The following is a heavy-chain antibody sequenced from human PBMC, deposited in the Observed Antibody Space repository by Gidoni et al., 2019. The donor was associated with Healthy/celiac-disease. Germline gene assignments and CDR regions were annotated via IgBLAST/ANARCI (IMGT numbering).Heavy chain of an antibody. CDR2: INAGNGHT. CDR1: GYTFTSYG. J-gene: IGHJ3*02. V-gene: IGHV1-3*01. CDR3: ARDLDAFDI. Sequence: QVQLVQSGAEVKKPGAPAKVSCKASGYTFTSYGMHWVRQAPGQRLEWMGWINAGNGHTKYSQKFQGRVTITRDTSASTAYMELSSLRSEDTAVYYCARDLDAFDIWGQGTMVTVSS.